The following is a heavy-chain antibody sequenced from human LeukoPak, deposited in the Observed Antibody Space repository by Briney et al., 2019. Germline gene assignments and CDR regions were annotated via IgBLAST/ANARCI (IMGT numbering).Heavy chain of an antibody. CDR2: IIPILGIA. V-gene: IGHV1-69*04. J-gene: IGHJ6*02. CDR1: GGTFSSYA. CDR3: ARGGSPQSYYCYYGMDV. Sequence: ASVKVSCKASGGTFSSYAISWVRQAPGQGLEWMGRIIPILGIANYAQKFQGRVTITADKSTSTAYMELSSLRSEDTAVYYCARGGSPQSYYCYYGMDVWGQGTTVTVSS. D-gene: IGHD1-26*01.